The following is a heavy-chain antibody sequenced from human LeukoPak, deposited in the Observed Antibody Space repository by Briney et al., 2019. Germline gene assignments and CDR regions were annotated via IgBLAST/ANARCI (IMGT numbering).Heavy chain of an antibody. CDR3: AKAVTLRVVRWQQLACDAFDI. V-gene: IGHV3-23*01. CDR2: ISGSGGST. CDR1: GFTFSSYA. D-gene: IGHD6-13*01. Sequence: GGSRRLSCAASGFTFSSYAMSWVRQAPGKGLEWVSAISGSGGSTYYADSVKGRFTISRDNSKNTLYLQMNSLRAEDTAVYYCAKAVTLRVVRWQQLACDAFDIWGQGTMVTVSS. J-gene: IGHJ3*02.